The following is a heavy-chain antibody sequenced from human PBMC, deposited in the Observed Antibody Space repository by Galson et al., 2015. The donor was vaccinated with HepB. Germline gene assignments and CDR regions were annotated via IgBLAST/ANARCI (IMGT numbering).Heavy chain of an antibody. CDR2: ITWNSGSI. V-gene: IGHV3-9*01. CDR3: AKELDKVCYYYLDV. J-gene: IGHJ6*03. Sequence: SLRLSCAASGFTFDDYAMHWVRQAPGKGLEWVSGITWNSGSINYADYVKGRFTISRDNAKNSLYLQMNSLRAEDTALYYCAKELDKVCYYYLDVWVKGTTVTVSS. CDR1: GFTFDDYA. D-gene: IGHD2-8*01.